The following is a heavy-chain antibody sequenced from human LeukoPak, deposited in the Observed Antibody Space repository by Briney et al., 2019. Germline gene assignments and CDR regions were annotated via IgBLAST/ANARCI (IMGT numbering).Heavy chain of an antibody. J-gene: IGHJ5*02. V-gene: IGHV1-2*02. Sequence: ASVTVSCKTSGYTFTDYYIHWVRQAPGQGLEWMGWINTKTGRTSFARKFQGRVTMTRDPSITTVYMDMAWLTSDDTAIYFCARADFIDAGPYLIAPWGQGTLVTVSS. CDR1: GYTFTDYY. D-gene: IGHD3-3*01. CDR3: ARADFIDAGPYLIAP. CDR2: INTKTGRT.